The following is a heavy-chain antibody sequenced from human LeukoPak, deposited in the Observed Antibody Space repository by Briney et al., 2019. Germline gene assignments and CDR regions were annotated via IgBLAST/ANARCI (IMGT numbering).Heavy chain of an antibody. V-gene: IGHV3-33*01. CDR2: IWSDGINK. CDR1: GFTFSNYG. D-gene: IGHD6-13*01. Sequence: GGSLRLSCAAAGFTFSNYGIHWVRQAPGKGLERVAVIWSDGINKYYVDSVKGRFSISRDNSKNTLYLQMNSLRADDTAVYYCARSTYSSSSYYFDYWGQGSLVTVSS. J-gene: IGHJ4*02. CDR3: ARSTYSSSSYYFDY.